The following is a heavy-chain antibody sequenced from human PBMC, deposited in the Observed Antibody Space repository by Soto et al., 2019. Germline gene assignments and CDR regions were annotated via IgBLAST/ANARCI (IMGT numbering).Heavy chain of an antibody. J-gene: IGHJ5*02. CDR1: GGAITAYY. CDR2: VYSTGST. CDR3: ARDEYYDSNNWFDH. D-gene: IGHD3-22*01. V-gene: IGHV4-4*07. Sequence: PSETLSLTCTVSGGAITAYYWSCIRQPFGEGLQWIGRVYSTGSTNYNPSLRSRVTMSVDTSQNQFFLRLSSVTAADTAVYYCARDEYYDSNNWFDHWGQGILVTVSS.